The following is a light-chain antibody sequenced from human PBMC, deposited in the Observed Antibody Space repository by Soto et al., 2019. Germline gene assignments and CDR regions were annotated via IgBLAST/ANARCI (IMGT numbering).Light chain of an antibody. J-gene: IGKJ1*01. Sequence: EIVLTQSPGTLSLSPGERATLSCRASQSVSSSYLVWYQQKPGQAPRLLVYGASSRATGIPDRFSGSGSGTDFTLTIRRLEPEDFAVYYCQHYSSSFRTFGQGTKVEIK. CDR2: GAS. V-gene: IGKV3-20*01. CDR3: QHYSSSFRT. CDR1: QSVSSSY.